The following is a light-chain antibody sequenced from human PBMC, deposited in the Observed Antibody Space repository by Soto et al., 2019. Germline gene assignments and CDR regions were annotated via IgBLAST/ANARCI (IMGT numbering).Light chain of an antibody. CDR1: QSISSY. CDR3: QQSYSTPRT. V-gene: IGKV1-39*01. J-gene: IGKJ1*01. CDR2: AAS. Sequence: DIQMTQSPSSLSASVGDRVTITCRASQSISSYLNWYQQKPGKAPKLLIYAASSLQSGVPSSFSGSGSGTDFTITISSLQPQDFETYYCQQSYSTPRTFGQGTKVEIK.